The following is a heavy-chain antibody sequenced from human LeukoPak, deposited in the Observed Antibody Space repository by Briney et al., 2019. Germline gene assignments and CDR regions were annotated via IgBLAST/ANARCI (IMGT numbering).Heavy chain of an antibody. CDR1: GFTVSSNY. D-gene: IGHD6-13*01. Sequence: GGSLRLSCAASGFTVSSNYMSWVRQAPGKGLEWVSVIYSGGSTYYADSVKGRFTISRHNSKNTLYLQMNSLRAEDTAVYYCARDHRKAAGPVSWDYYYGMDVWGQGTTVTVSS. V-gene: IGHV3-53*04. J-gene: IGHJ6*02. CDR2: IYSGGST. CDR3: ARDHRKAAGPVSWDYYYGMDV.